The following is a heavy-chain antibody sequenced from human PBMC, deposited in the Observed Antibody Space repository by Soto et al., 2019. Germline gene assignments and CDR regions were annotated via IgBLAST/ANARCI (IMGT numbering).Heavy chain of an antibody. CDR1: GDSVSSSTAA. V-gene: IGHV6-1*01. CDR3: ARDLGGFDI. CDR2: TYYRSKWHN. D-gene: IGHD3-16*01. J-gene: IGHJ3*02. Sequence: QVHLQQSGPGLVKPSQTLSLTCAVFGDSVSSSTAAWTWIRQSPSRGLEWLGRTYYRSKWHNDYAVSVISRITINADTYRNQFSLHLNSVTPEDTAVYFCARDLGGFDIWGQGTMVTVSS.